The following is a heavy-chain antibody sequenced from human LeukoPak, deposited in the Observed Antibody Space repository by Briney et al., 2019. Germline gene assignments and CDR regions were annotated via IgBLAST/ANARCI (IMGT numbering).Heavy chain of an antibody. CDR1: NYTFIRYG. J-gene: IGHJ4*02. D-gene: IGHD1-26*01. V-gene: IGHV1-18*01. Sequence: ASVKVSCKASNYTFIRYGITWVRQAPGQGLEWLAWTSPYNGNTKYAQKFQGRVTMTTDTSTSTAYMELRSLTSDDTAVYYCAREESIGRYQFLHDSWGQGTLVTVSS. CDR3: AREESIGRYQFLHDS. CDR2: TSPYNGNT.